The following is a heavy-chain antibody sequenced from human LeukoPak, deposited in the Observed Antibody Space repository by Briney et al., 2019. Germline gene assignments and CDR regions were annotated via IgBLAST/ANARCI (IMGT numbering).Heavy chain of an antibody. CDR2: IIPILGIA. V-gene: IGHV1-69*02. CDR3: ARTGGYCSGGSCYPNYGMDV. J-gene: IGHJ6*02. D-gene: IGHD2-15*01. CDR1: GDTLSIYT. Sequence: VASVKLSCNAPGDTLSIYTISWVPHAPGQAFEWMGRIIPILGIANYAQKFQGRVTITADKSTSTAYMELSSLRSEDTAVYYCARTGGYCSGGSCYPNYGMDVWGQGTTVTVSS.